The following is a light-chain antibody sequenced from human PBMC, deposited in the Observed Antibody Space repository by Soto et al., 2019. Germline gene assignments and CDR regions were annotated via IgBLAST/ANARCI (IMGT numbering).Light chain of an antibody. CDR1: QDITNY. Sequence: DIQMTQSPSSLSASVGDRVTITCQASQDITNYLNWYQQKPGKAPQLLIYDASNLETGVPSRFSGSGSGTDFIFTISSLQHEDIATYYCQQYDYLPLTFGGGTKVEIE. CDR3: QQYDYLPLT. CDR2: DAS. V-gene: IGKV1-33*01. J-gene: IGKJ4*01.